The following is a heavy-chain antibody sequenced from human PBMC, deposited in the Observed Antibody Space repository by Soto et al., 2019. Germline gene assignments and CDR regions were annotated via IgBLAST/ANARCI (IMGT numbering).Heavy chain of an antibody. J-gene: IGHJ5*01. CDR1: RFIFSDYA. Sequence: DVQLLQSGGGLVQPGGSLTLSCAASRFIFSDYAMNWVRQAPGKGLEWVSSIGGSNTDRYYADSVKGRFIISRDNSKNPMYLQMNSLRDDETAVYYCAKDAVSYNGKWDWFDSWGQGTLVTVSS. CDR3: AKDAVSYNGKWDWFDS. D-gene: IGHD1-26*01. CDR2: IGGSNTDR. V-gene: IGHV3-23*01.